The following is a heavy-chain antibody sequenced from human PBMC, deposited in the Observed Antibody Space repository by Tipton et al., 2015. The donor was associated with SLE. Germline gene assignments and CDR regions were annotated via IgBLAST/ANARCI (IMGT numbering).Heavy chain of an antibody. CDR3: ASGDCSSTSCYRAEYFQH. J-gene: IGHJ1*01. CDR2: IIPIFGTA. CDR1: GGTFSSYA. D-gene: IGHD2-2*01. Sequence: QVQLVQSWAEVKKPGSSVKVSCKASGGTFSSYAISWVRQAPGQGLEWMGGIIPIFGTANYAQKFQGRVTITTDESTSTAYMELSSLRSEDTAVYYCASGDCSSTSCYRAEYFQHWGQGTLVTVSS. V-gene: IGHV1-69*01.